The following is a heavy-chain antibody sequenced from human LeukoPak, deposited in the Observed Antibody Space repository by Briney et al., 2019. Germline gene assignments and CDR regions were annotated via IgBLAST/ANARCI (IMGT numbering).Heavy chain of an antibody. D-gene: IGHD3-22*01. CDR1: GYTFPSYG. CDR3: ARVYYYDSSGYFDY. J-gene: IGHJ4*02. CDR2: ISAYNGNT. Sequence: GASVKVSCKASGYTFPSYGISWVRQAPGQGLEWMGWISAYNGNTNYAQKRQGTVSMTTDTCTRTAYMERRSVRSDDTAVYYCARVYYYDSSGYFDYWGQGTLVTVSS. V-gene: IGHV1-18*01.